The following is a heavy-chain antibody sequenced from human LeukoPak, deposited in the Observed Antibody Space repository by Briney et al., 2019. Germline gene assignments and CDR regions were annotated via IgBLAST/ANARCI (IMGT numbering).Heavy chain of an antibody. D-gene: IGHD5-12*01. Sequence: SETLSLTCTVSGGSISSYYWSWIRQPPGKGLEWIGYIYYSGSTIYNPSLKSRVTISVDTSKNQFSLKLSSVTAADTAVYYCARDGFSNLDYWGQGALVTVSS. CDR2: IYYSGST. J-gene: IGHJ4*02. V-gene: IGHV4-59*12. CDR1: GGSISSYY. CDR3: ARDGFSNLDY.